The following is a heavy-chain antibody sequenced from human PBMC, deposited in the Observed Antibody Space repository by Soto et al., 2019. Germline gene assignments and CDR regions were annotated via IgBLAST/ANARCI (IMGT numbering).Heavy chain of an antibody. V-gene: IGHV4-4*02. CDR1: RGSISSSNW. CDR3: ARDSESCGGGCYYLAY. Sequence: SETLSLTCAVSRGSISSSNWWTWVRQPPGKGLEWVAEIFHSGSTNYNPSLKSRVTISVDKSKNQFSLKLTSVTAADTAVYYCARDSESCGGGCYYLAYWGQGTLVTVSS. D-gene: IGHD2-21*02. CDR2: IFHSGST. J-gene: IGHJ4*02.